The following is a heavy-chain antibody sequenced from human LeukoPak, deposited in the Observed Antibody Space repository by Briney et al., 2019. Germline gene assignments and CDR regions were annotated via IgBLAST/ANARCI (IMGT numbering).Heavy chain of an antibody. CDR1: GGSISSGGYY. J-gene: IGHJ4*02. V-gene: IGHV4-30-2*01. D-gene: IGHD6-6*01. CDR3: ARGAARPGWRFDY. CDR2: IYHSGST. Sequence: SETLSLTCTVSGGSISSGGYYWSWIRQPPGKGLEWIGYIYHSGSTYYNPSLKSRVTISVDRSKNQFSLKLSSVTAADTAVYYCARGAARPGWRFDYWGQGTLVTVSS.